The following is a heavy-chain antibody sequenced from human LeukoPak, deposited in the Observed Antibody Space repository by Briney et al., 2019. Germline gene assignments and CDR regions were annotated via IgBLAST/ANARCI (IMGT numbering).Heavy chain of an antibody. CDR1: GFTFSSYA. Sequence: RGSLRLSCAASGFTFSSYAMSWVRQAPGKGLEWVSAISGSGGSTYYADSVKGRFTISRDNSKNTLYLQMNSLRAEDTAVYYCAKKRMIVVGNYYFDYWGQGTLVTVSS. CDR2: ISGSGGST. J-gene: IGHJ4*02. CDR3: AKKRMIVVGNYYFDY. D-gene: IGHD3-22*01. V-gene: IGHV3-23*01.